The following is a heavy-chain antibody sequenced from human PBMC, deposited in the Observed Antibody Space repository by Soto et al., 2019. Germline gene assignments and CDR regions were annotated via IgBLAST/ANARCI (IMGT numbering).Heavy chain of an antibody. Sequence: EASVKVSCKASGGTFSSYAISWVRQAPGQGLEWMGGIIPIFGTANYAQKIKGRVTITADESTSTAYMELSSLRSEDTAVYYCASFSDDIVLVPAAQYYYYYGMDVWGQGATVTVSS. CDR2: IIPIFGTA. D-gene: IGHD2-2*01. CDR3: ASFSDDIVLVPAAQYYYYYGMDV. J-gene: IGHJ6*02. CDR1: GGTFSSYA. V-gene: IGHV1-69*13.